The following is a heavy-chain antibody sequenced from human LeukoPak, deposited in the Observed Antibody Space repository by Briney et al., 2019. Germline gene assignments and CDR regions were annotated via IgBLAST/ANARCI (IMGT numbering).Heavy chain of an antibody. J-gene: IGHJ5*02. V-gene: IGHV1-2*02. CDR2: INHNSGDT. CDR1: GYTFTGYY. CDR3: AIYRSVPAFDP. Sequence: ASVKVSCKASGYTFTGYYMHWVRPAPGQGLEWMGWINHNSGDTNYAQMFQGRVTMTRDTSISTAYMELSRLRSDDTAVYYCAIYRSVPAFDPWGQGTLVTVSS. D-gene: IGHD6-25*01.